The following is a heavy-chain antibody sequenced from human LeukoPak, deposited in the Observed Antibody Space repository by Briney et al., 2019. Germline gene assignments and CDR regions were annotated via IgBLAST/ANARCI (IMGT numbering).Heavy chain of an antibody. CDR1: GGSISNSDYY. CDR2: INYRGST. V-gene: IGHV4-39*02. CDR3: ARDSAAAGKGPWFDP. Sequence: PSETLSLTRTVSGGSISNSDYYWAWIRQPPGKGLEWIGSINYRGSTYYNPSLESRVTISVDTSKNQFSLKLSSVTAADTAVYYCARDSAAAGKGPWFDPWGQGTLVTVSS. J-gene: IGHJ5*02. D-gene: IGHD6-13*01.